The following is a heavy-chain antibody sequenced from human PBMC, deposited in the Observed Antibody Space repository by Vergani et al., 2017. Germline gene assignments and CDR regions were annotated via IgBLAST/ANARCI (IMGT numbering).Heavy chain of an antibody. CDR2: ISGSGGST. CDR1: GFTVSSNY. Sequence: EVQLVESGGGLVQPGGSLRLSCAASGFTVSSNYMSWVRQAPGKGLEWVSAISGSGGSTYYADSVKGRFTISRDNSTNTLYLQMNSLRAEDTAVYYCAKSPTVAGDRWGQGTLVAVSS. V-gene: IGHV3-23*04. CDR3: AKSPTVAGDR. D-gene: IGHD6-19*01. J-gene: IGHJ4*02.